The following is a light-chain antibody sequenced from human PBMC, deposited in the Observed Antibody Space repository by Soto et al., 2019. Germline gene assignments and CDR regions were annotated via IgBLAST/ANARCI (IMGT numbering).Light chain of an antibody. CDR1: SRDVGGYHY. CDR2: EVN. CDR3: SSFAGGGNPVL. V-gene: IGLV2-8*01. Sequence: QSALTQPPSASGSLGQSVTISCTGTSRDVGGYHYVSWHQQHPGKAPKVMIYEVNKRPPGVPDRFSGSKSGNTASLTVSGLQAEDEADYYCSSFAGGGNPVLLGGGTKLTVL. J-gene: IGLJ2*01.